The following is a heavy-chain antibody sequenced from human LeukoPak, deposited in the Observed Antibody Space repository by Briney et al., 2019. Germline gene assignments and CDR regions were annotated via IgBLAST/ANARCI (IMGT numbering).Heavy chain of an antibody. V-gene: IGHV1-8*01. CDR1: GYTFNSYD. D-gene: IGHD3-22*01. CDR3: ARVSFDTSGNKINFDY. CDR2: MHPNSGNT. Sequence: ASVKVSCKASGYTFNSYDINWVRQAPGQGLEWMGWMHPNSGNTAYAQKFQGRVSMTRDTSISTAYMELSSLRSEDTAVYYCARVSFDTSGNKINFDYWGHGTLVTVSS. J-gene: IGHJ4*01.